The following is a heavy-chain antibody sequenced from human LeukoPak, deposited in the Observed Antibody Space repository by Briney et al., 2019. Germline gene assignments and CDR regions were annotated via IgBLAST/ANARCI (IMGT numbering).Heavy chain of an antibody. CDR2: ISGSGGST. V-gene: IGHV3-23*01. Sequence: GRCLRLSCAASGLSFSSYGMSCVRQAPGEWLGWVSAISGSGGSTYYAASVKGRFTISRDNSQNTLFLQMNSLRAEDTAIYYCATYRQVLLPFESWGQGTLVTVSS. J-gene: IGHJ4*02. CDR3: ATYRQVLLPFES. D-gene: IGHD2-8*02. CDR1: GLSFSSYG.